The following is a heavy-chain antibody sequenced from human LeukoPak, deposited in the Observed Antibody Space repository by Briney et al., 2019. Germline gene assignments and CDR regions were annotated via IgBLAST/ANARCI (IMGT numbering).Heavy chain of an antibody. CDR3: ARAPHLAYDILTGYYYFDY. J-gene: IGHJ4*02. CDR2: IKQDGSEK. Sequence: GGSLRPSCAASGFTFSSYWMSWVRQAPGKGLEWVANIKQDGSEKYYVDSVKGRFTISRDNAKNSLYLQMNSLRAEDTAVYYCARAPHLAYDILTGYYYFDYWGQGTLVTVSS. CDR1: GFTFSSYW. V-gene: IGHV3-7*01. D-gene: IGHD3-9*01.